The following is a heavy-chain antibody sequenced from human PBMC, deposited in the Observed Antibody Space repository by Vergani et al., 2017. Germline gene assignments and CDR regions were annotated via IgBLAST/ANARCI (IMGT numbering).Heavy chain of an antibody. D-gene: IGHD5-12*01. CDR1: GFTFSSYA. J-gene: IGHJ4*02. CDR3: ARESRKGYSGYDAVNY. CDR2: ISYDGSNK. V-gene: IGHV3-30-3*01. Sequence: QVQLVESGGGVVQPGRSLRLSCAASGFTFSSYAMHWVRQAPGKGLEWVAVISYDGSNKYYADSVKGRFTISRDNSKNTLYLQMNSLRAEDTAVYYCARESRKGYSGYDAVNYWGQGTQVTVSS.